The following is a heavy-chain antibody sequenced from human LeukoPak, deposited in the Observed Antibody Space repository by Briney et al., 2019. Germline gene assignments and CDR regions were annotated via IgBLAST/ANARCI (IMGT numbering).Heavy chain of an antibody. Sequence: GASVKVSCKASGYTFTSYGISWVRQAPGQGLEWMGWISAYNGNTNYAQKLQGRVTMTTDTSTSTAYMELRSLRSDDTAVYYCARATGWIQLWSEGDYWGQGTLVTVSS. CDR3: ARATGWIQLWSEGDY. J-gene: IGHJ4*02. V-gene: IGHV1-18*01. D-gene: IGHD5-18*01. CDR1: GYTFTSYG. CDR2: ISAYNGNT.